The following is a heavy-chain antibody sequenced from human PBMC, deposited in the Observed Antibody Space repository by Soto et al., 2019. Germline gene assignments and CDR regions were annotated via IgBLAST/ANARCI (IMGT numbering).Heavy chain of an antibody. J-gene: IGHJ3*02. D-gene: IGHD2-21*02. CDR2: LSHSGGT. CDR3: ARGERVTATTVVDAVDI. V-gene: IGHV4-34*01. CDR1: GGSVNSGNYY. Sequence: QVQLQQWGAGLLKPSETLSLTCAVYGGSVNSGNYYWSWIRQPPGKGLEWIGELSHSGGTHFNPSLKSRGTISVDTSKNQCSLKMSSVTAADTALYYCARGERVTATTVVDAVDIWCPGTLGTVSS.